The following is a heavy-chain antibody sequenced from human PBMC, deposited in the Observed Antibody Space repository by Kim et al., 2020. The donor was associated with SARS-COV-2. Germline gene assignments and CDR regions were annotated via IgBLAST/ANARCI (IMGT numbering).Heavy chain of an antibody. CDR2: INAGNGNT. CDR1: GYTFTSYA. V-gene: IGHV1-3*01. D-gene: IGHD3-3*01. J-gene: IGHJ6*02. Sequence: ASVKVSCKASGYTFTSYAMHWVRQAPGQRLEWMGWINAGNGNTKYSQKFQGRVTITRDTSASTAYMELSSLRSEDTAVYYCARDYDFWSGYPKYYYYYYGMDVWGQGTTVTVSS. CDR3: ARDYDFWSGYPKYYYYYYGMDV.